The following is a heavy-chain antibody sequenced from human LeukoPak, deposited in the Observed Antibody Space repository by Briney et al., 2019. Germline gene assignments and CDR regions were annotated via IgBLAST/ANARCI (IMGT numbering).Heavy chain of an antibody. D-gene: IGHD4-17*01. CDR3: ARLRDARWLLEY. J-gene: IGHJ4*02. CDR1: GGSISNYY. Sequence: TPSEALSLTCTVSGGSISNYYWGWIRQPPGKGLEWIASNLYSVRSYYNPSFNSRVTISVDTSNNRLSLRLTSVNAADTAVYYCARLRDARWLLEYWGQGTLVTVSS. CDR2: NLYSVRS. V-gene: IGHV4-39*01.